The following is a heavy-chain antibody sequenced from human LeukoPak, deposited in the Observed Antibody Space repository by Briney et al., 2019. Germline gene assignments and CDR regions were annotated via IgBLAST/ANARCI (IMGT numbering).Heavy chain of an antibody. J-gene: IGHJ4*02. CDR3: AKALSGNYFD. D-gene: IGHD1-7*01. Sequence: GGSLRLSCAASGFTFSSYSMNWVRQAPGKGLEWVSYISSSSSTIYYADSVKGRFTISRDNAKNSLYLQMNSLRAEDTAVYYCAKALSGNYFDWGQGTLVTVSS. CDR2: ISSSSSTI. V-gene: IGHV3-48*01. CDR1: GFTFSSYS.